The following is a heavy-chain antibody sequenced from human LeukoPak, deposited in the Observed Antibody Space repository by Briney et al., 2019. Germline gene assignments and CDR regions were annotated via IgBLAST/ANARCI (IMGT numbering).Heavy chain of an antibody. Sequence: GESLKISCKGSGYSFTSYWIGWVRHMPGKGLEWMGIIYPGDSDTRYSPSFQGQVTISADKSISTAYLQWSSLKASDTAMYYCARQAYYYDSSGYLNWFDPWGQGTLVTVSS. V-gene: IGHV5-51*01. CDR3: ARQAYYYDSSGYLNWFDP. J-gene: IGHJ5*02. CDR1: GYSFTSYW. D-gene: IGHD3-22*01. CDR2: IYPGDSDT.